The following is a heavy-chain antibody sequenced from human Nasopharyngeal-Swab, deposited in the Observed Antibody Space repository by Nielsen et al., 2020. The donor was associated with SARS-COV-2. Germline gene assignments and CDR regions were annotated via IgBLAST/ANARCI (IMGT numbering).Heavy chain of an antibody. Sequence: ASVKVSCKASGYTFTSYDINWVRQAPGQGLEWMGWMNPNSGHTGYAKKFQGRVNMTRNTSISTAYMELSSLRSEDTAVYYCARDTRMSYYYYYGMDVWGQGTTVPVSS. CDR3: ARDTRMSYYYYYGMDV. CDR2: MNPNSGHT. V-gene: IGHV1-8*01. CDR1: GYTFTSYD. J-gene: IGHJ6*02. D-gene: IGHD2-15*01.